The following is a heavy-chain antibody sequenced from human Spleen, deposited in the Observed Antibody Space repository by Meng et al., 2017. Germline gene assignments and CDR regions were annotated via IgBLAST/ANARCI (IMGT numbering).Heavy chain of an antibody. CDR2: IIPILPVA. D-gene: IGHD5-24*01. V-gene: IGHV1-69*10. J-gene: IGHJ4*02. Sequence: QVQLMQFGDELKTPGTAVKISFKASGGSLSNYATSGVRPAPGQGLECLGGIIPILPVANCPQTFQGRVTITADLSTSTAYMGLRSLRSDDTAVYYCAKERIGDGYTKIDYWGQGALVTVSS. CDR1: GGSLSNYA. CDR3: AKERIGDGYTKIDY.